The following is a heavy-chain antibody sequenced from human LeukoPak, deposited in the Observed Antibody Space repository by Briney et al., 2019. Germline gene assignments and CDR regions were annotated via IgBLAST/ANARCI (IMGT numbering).Heavy chain of an antibody. J-gene: IGHJ3*02. Sequence: PSETLSLTCAVSGGSISSGGYSWSWIRQPPGKGLEWIGYIYHSGSTYYNPSLKSRVTILVDRSKNQFSLKLSSVTAADTAVYYCASYGPPTLGRAFDIWGQGTMVTVSS. D-gene: IGHD4-17*01. CDR2: IYHSGST. CDR1: GGSISSGGYS. V-gene: IGHV4-30-2*01. CDR3: ASYGPPTLGRAFDI.